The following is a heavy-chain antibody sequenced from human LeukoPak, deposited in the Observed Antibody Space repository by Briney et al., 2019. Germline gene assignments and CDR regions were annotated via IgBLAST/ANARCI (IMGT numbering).Heavy chain of an antibody. J-gene: IGHJ4*02. CDR2: IKQDGSEK. CDR3: AKWGPYDILTGRIN. Sequence: GGSLRLSCAASGFTFSSYWMSWVRQAPGKGLEWVANIKQDGSEKYYVDSVKGRFTISRDNAKNSLYLQMNSLRAEDTAVYYRAKWGPYDILTGRINWGQGTLVTVSS. D-gene: IGHD3-9*01. V-gene: IGHV3-7*03. CDR1: GFTFSSYW.